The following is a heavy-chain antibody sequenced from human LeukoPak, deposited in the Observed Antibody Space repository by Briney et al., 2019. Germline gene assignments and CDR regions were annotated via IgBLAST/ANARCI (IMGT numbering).Heavy chain of an antibody. J-gene: IGHJ4*02. CDR3: ATVGTTAFDY. CDR2: FDPEDGET. D-gene: IGHD4-11*01. CDR1: GYTLTELS. V-gene: IGHV1-24*01. Sequence: ASVKVSCEVSGYTLTELSVHWVRQAPGKGLEWMGGFDPEDGETIYAQKFQGRVTMTEDTSTDTAYMELSSLRSEDTAVYYCATVGTTAFDYWGQGTLVTVSS.